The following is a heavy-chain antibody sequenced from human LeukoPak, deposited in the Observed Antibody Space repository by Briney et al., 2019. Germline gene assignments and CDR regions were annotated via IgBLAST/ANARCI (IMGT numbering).Heavy chain of an antibody. V-gene: IGHV4-34*01. J-gene: IGHJ3*02. Sequence: SETLSLTCAVYGGSFSGYYWSWIRQPPGKGLEWIGEINHSGSTNYNPSLKSRVTISVDTSKNQFSLKLSSVTAADTAVYYCARGHRYSGSYRLLGAFDIWGQGTMVTVSS. CDR2: INHSGST. CDR3: ARGHRYSGSYRLLGAFDI. D-gene: IGHD1-26*01. CDR1: GGSFSGYY.